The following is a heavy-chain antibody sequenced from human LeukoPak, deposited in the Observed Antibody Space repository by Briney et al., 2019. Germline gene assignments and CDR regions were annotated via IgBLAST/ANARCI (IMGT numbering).Heavy chain of an antibody. J-gene: IGHJ4*02. V-gene: IGHV3-23*01. CDR2: ISGSGGST. CDR3: AKDHSSSWYTLWDY. Sequence: PXKGLXXVXAISGSGGSTYYADSVKGRFTISRDNSKNTLYLQMNSLRAEDTAVYYCAKDHSSSWYTLWDYWGQGTLVTVSS. D-gene: IGHD6-13*01.